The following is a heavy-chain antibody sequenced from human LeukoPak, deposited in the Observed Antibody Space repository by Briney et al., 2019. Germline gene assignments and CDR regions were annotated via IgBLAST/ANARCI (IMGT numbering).Heavy chain of an antibody. Sequence: SETLSLTCTVSGGSISSSSYYWSWIRQPAGKGLEWIGRIYTSGSTNYNPSLKSRVTISVDTSKNQFSLKLSSVTAADTAVYYCARDSGYEEMDYWGQGTLVTVSS. D-gene: IGHD5-12*01. CDR2: IYTSGST. J-gene: IGHJ4*02. CDR1: GGSISSSSYY. V-gene: IGHV4-61*02. CDR3: ARDSGYEEMDY.